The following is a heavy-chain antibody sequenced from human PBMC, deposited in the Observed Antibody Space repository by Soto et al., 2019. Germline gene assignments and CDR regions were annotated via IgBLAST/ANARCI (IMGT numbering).Heavy chain of an antibody. CDR3: ARDKRNYYDSSGYWSYYYGMDV. Sequence: GGSLILSCAASGFTVSSNYMSWVRQAPGKGLEWVSVIYSGGSTYYADSVKGRFTISRDNSKNTLYLQMNSLRAEDTAVYYCARDKRNYYDSSGYWSYYYGMDVWGQGTTVTVSS. V-gene: IGHV3-53*01. CDR2: IYSGGST. CDR1: GFTVSSNY. D-gene: IGHD3-22*01. J-gene: IGHJ6*02.